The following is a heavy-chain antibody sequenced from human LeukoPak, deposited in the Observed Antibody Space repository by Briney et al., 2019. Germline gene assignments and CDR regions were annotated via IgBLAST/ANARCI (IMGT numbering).Heavy chain of an antibody. V-gene: IGHV4-59*01. CDR3: ARDNPTMITPSEY. J-gene: IGHJ4*02. D-gene: IGHD3-16*01. CDR2: IHYSGRT. Sequence: PSETLSLTCTVSGGSMTTYYWSWIREAPGKGLEWIGNIHYSGRTNYNPSLKSRVTISVDTSKNQFSLKLRSVTAADTAVYYCARDNPTMITPSEYWGQGTSVTVSP. CDR1: GGSMTTYY.